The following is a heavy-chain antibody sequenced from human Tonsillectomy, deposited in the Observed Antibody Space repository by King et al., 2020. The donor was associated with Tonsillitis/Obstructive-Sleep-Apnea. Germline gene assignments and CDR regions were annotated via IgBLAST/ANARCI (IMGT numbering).Heavy chain of an antibody. J-gene: IGHJ6*03. V-gene: IGHV4-34*01. Sequence: VQLQQWGAGLLKPSETLSLTCAVYGGSFSGYYWSWIRQPPGKGLEWIGEINHSGSTNYNPSLKSRVTISVDTSKNQFSLKLGSVTAADTAVYYSARGLLPRRSSYYYYYMDVWGKGTTVTVSS. CDR3: ARGLLPRRSSYYYYYMDV. CDR1: GGSFSGYY. CDR2: INHSGST.